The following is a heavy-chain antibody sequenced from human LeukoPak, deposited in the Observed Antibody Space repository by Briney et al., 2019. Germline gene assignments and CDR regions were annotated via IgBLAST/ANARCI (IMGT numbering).Heavy chain of an antibody. CDR3: AKSWLSLRSFDY. CDR2: IIPILGIA. CDR1: GGTFSSYA. D-gene: IGHD3-22*01. Sequence: SVKVSCKASGGTFSSYAISWVRQAPGQGLEWMGRIIPILGIANYAQKFQGRVTITADKSTSTAYMELSSLRSEDTAVYYCAKSWLSLRSFDYWGQGTLVTVSS. J-gene: IGHJ4*02. V-gene: IGHV1-69*04.